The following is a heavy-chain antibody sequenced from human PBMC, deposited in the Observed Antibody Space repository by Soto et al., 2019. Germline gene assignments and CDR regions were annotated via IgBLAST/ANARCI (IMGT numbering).Heavy chain of an antibody. CDR1: GFSFRNYA. J-gene: IGHJ4*02. CDR3: ANGRATYGLLTHDY. V-gene: IGHV3-23*01. CDR2: LTGSSSNI. Sequence: SLRLSCAASGFSFRNYAMSWVRQAPGKGLEWISTLTGSSSNIYYADSVKGRLAISRDNSRNTLYLQMNSLTAEDTAVYYCANGRATYGLLTHDYWGQGTLVTVSS. D-gene: IGHD3-10*01.